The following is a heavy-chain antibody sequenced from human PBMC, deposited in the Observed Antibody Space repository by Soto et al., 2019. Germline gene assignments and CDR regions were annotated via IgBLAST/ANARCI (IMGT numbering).Heavy chain of an antibody. J-gene: IGHJ4*02. Sequence: KTSETLSLTCTVSGGSISSGDYYWSWIRQPPGKGLEWIGYIYYSGSTYYNPSLKSRVTISVDTSKNQFSLKLSSVTAADTAVYYCARAPPGDLVVTYFDYWGQGTLVTVSS. D-gene: IGHD2-15*01. CDR1: GGSISSGDYY. CDR3: ARAPPGDLVVTYFDY. V-gene: IGHV4-30-4*01. CDR2: IYYSGST.